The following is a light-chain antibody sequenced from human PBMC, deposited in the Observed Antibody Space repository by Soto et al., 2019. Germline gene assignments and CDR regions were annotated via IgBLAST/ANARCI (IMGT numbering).Light chain of an antibody. V-gene: IGLV2-14*01. CDR1: SSDVGAYNY. CDR2: EVT. CDR3: SAYTSSNTLEV. Sequence: QSVLTQPASVSGSPGQSITISCTGTSSDVGAYNYVSWYQHHPGKAPKLMIYEVTTRPSGVSNRFSGSKSGNTASLTISGLQAEDEADYYCSAYTSSNTLEVFGTGTKLTVL. J-gene: IGLJ1*01.